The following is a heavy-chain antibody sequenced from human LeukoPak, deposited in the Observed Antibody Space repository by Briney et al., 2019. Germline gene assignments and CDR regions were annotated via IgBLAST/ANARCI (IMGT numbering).Heavy chain of an antibody. CDR1: GGSISSGGYY. CDR3: ASIAYCSSTSCYSGDYYYYYMDV. CDR2: IYYSGST. D-gene: IGHD2-2*01. V-gene: IGHV4-31*03. J-gene: IGHJ6*03. Sequence: TLSLTCTVSGGSISSGGYYWSWIRQHPGKGLEWIGYIYYSGSTYYNPSLKSRVTISVDTSKNRFSLKLSSVTAADTAVYYCASIAYCSSTSCYSGDYYYYYMDVWGKGTTVTVSS.